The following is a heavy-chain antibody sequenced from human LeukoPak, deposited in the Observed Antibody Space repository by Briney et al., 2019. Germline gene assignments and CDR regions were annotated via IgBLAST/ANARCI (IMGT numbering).Heavy chain of an antibody. J-gene: IGHJ4*02. CDR1: GFTFSSYG. CDR3: ARAYSSSWYDFDY. CDR2: ISGSGGST. Sequence: PGGSLRLSCAASGFTFSSYGMSWVRQAPGKGLEWVSGISGSGGSTYYADSVKGRLTISRDNSKNTLYLQMNSLRAEDTAVYYCARAYSSSWYDFDYWGQGTLVTVSS. V-gene: IGHV3-23*01. D-gene: IGHD6-13*01.